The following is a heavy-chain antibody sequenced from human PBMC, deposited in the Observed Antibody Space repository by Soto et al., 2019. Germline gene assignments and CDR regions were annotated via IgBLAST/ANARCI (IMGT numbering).Heavy chain of an antibody. CDR2: INTGGEAT. Sequence: EVQLLESGGDLVQPGGSLRLSCAASGFTFSSYGMGWVRQPPGKGLAFVSAINTGGEATFYADSVKGRFTISRDNSKNTLFLQMDSLRAEDTALYYCVKEGGFKQPFVYWGQGTLVTVSS. CDR3: VKEGGFKQPFVY. J-gene: IGHJ4*02. CDR1: GFTFSSYG. V-gene: IGHV3-23*01. D-gene: IGHD5-12*01.